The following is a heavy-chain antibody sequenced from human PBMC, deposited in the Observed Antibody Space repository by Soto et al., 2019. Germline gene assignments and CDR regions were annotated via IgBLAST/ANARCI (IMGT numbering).Heavy chain of an antibody. J-gene: IGHJ4*02. V-gene: IGHV4-31*03. Sequence: SETLSLTCHVSGGSISSGCYYWSWIRQHPGKGLEWIGYIYYSGSTYYNPSLKSRVTISVDTSKNQFSLKLSSVTAADTAVYYCARVYCSGGSCYEFDYWGQGTLVTVSS. CDR3: ARVYCSGGSCYEFDY. CDR1: GGSISSGCYY. CDR2: IYYSGST. D-gene: IGHD2-15*01.